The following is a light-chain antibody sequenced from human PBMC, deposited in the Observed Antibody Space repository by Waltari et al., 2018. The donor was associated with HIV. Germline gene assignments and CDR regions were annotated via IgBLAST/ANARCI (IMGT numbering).Light chain of an antibody. J-gene: IGLJ3*02. CDR1: SSDVGNYNF. CDR2: EGT. Sequence: QSALTQPASVSGSPGQSIIISCTGTSSDVGNYNFVSWYQQHPGKAPNLMIYEGTKRPSGVSNRFSGSKSGNTASLTISGLQPEDEGNYYCCSYAGSTTWVFGGGTLLTVL. CDR3: CSYAGSTTWV. V-gene: IGLV2-23*01.